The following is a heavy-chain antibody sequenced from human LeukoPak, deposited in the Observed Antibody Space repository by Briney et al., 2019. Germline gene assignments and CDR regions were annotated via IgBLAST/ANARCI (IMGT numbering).Heavy chain of an antibody. J-gene: IGHJ4*02. D-gene: IGHD1-26*01. CDR3: ARGQEEWELLQRAVHFDY. CDR2: MSSSTRTI. Sequence: GGSLRLSCAASGFTFSSYSMSWVRQAPGKGLEWVSYMSSSTRTIYYADSVKGRFTISRDNSKNTLYLQMNSLRAEDTAVYYCARGQEEWELLQRAVHFDYWSQGTLVTVSS. V-gene: IGHV3-48*01. CDR1: GFTFSSYS.